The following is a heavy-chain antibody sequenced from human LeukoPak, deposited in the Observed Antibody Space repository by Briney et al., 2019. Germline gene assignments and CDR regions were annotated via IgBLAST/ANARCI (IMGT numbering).Heavy chain of an antibody. CDR2: IIPIFGTA. D-gene: IGHD6-19*01. CDR1: GGTFSSYA. J-gene: IGHJ6*04. CDR3: AREGVEQWLVGRLDV. V-gene: IGHV1-69*13. Sequence: SVKLSCKASGGTFSSYAISWVRQAPGQGLEWMVGIIPIFGTANYAQKFQGRLTFTADESTSTAYMELSSLRSEDTAVYYCAREGVEQWLVGRLDVWGKGTTDTVSS.